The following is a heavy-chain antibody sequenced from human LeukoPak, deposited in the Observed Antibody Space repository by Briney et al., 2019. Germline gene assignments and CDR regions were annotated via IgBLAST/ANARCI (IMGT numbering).Heavy chain of an antibody. J-gene: IGHJ4*02. Sequence: GGSLRLSCIASGFTFSNHWMSWVRQAPGKGLEWVANIKQDGSEKYYVDSVKGRFTISRDNAKNSLYLQMNSLRAEDTAVYYCASDFWSGYYTPMGVNYWGQGTLVTVSS. CDR1: GFTFSNHW. D-gene: IGHD3-3*01. CDR2: IKQDGSEK. CDR3: ASDFWSGYYTPMGVNY. V-gene: IGHV3-7*01.